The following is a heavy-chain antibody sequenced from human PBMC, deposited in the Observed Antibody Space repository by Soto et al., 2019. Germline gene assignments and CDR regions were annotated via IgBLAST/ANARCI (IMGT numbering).Heavy chain of an antibody. CDR1: GGTFSSYA. CDR2: IIPIFGTV. J-gene: IGHJ4*02. V-gene: IGHV1-69*13. D-gene: IGHD3-22*01. Sequence: GASVKVSCKASGGTFSSYAISWVRQAPGQGLEWMGGIIPIFGTVNYAQKFQGRVTITADESTSTAYMELSSLRPEDTAVYYCARGPETYYYDSSGYYYYWGQGTLVTVSS. CDR3: ARGPETYYYDSSGYYYY.